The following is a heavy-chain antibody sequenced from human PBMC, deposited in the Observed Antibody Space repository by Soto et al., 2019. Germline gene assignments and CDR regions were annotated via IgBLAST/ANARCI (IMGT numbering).Heavy chain of an antibody. Sequence: PGGSLRLSCTASGFTFGDYAMSWVRQAPGKGLEWVGFIRSKAYGGTTEYAASVKGRFTTSRDDSKSIAYLQMNSLKTEDTAVYYCTRSMTTVTYFDYWGQGTLVTVSS. CDR1: GFTFGDYA. CDR3: TRSMTTVTYFDY. J-gene: IGHJ4*02. CDR2: IRSKAYGGTT. D-gene: IGHD4-17*01. V-gene: IGHV3-49*04.